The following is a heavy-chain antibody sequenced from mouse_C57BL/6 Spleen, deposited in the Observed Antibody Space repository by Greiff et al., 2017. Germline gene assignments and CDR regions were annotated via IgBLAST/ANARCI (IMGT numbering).Heavy chain of an antibody. J-gene: IGHJ4*01. CDR3: TTRSDGYYVLYAMDY. V-gene: IGHV14-4*01. CDR1: GFNIKDDY. CDR2: IDPENGDT. D-gene: IGHD2-3*01. Sequence: VQLQQSGAELVRPGASVKLSCTASGFNIKDDYMHWVKQRPEQGLEWIGWIDPENGDTEYASKFQGKATITADTSSNTAYLQLSSLTSEDTAVYYCTTRSDGYYVLYAMDYWGQGTSVTVSS.